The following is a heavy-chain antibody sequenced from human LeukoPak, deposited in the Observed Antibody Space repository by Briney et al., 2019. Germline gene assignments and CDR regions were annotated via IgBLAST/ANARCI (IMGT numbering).Heavy chain of an antibody. CDR1: GGSISSGSYY. CDR2: IYTSGST. CDR3: ATALYSSSWYAIGY. V-gene: IGHV4-61*02. J-gene: IGHJ4*02. D-gene: IGHD6-13*01. Sequence: SETLSLTCTVSGGSISSGSYYWSWIRQPAGKGLEWIGRIYTSGSTNYNPSLKSRVTISVDTSKNQFSLKLSSVTAADTAVYYCATALYSSSWYAIGYWGQGTLVTVSS.